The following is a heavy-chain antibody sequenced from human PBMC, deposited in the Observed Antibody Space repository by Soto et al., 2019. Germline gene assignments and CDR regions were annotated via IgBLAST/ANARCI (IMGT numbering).Heavy chain of an antibody. Sequence: QVQLVQSGAEVKKPGASVKVSCKASGYTFTSYAIPWVRQAPGQRLEWMGWINAGNGNTKYSQKFQDRVTITRDTSASTAYMELSSLRSEDTAVYYCARGLGGWPDYWGQGTLVTVSS. CDR1: GYTFTSYA. D-gene: IGHD6-19*01. J-gene: IGHJ4*02. V-gene: IGHV1-3*01. CDR3: ARGLGGWPDY. CDR2: INAGNGNT.